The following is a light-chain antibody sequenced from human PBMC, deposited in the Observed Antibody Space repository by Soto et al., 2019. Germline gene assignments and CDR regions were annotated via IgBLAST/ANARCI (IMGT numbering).Light chain of an antibody. Sequence: SALSVYVKDRVMITCRASQTISTYLNWYQQKPGTAPKLLIYDASTLQSGVPSRFSGSGSGTDFTLTISRLVPEDYAMCYCSTFATSLPNRFCGGSMADVK. CDR2: DAS. V-gene: IGKV1-39*01. J-gene: IGKJ4*01. CDR1: QTISTY. CDR3: STFATSLPNR.